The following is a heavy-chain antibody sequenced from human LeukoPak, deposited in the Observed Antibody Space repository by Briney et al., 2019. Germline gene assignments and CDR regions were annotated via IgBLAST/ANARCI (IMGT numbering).Heavy chain of an antibody. V-gene: IGHV3-48*01. D-gene: IGHD6-19*01. CDR1: GFTFTSYS. Sequence: GGSLRLSCAVSGFTFTSYSMNWVRQAPGKGLEWVSYISVSSSTIHYADSVRGRFTISRDSSKNTLYLQMNSLRVEDTAVYYCATRAVAAPYWGQGTLVTVSS. CDR2: ISVSSSTI. J-gene: IGHJ4*02. CDR3: ATRAVAAPY.